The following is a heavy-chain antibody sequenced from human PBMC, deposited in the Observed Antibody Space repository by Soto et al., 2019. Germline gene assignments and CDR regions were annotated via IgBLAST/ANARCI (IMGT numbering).Heavy chain of an antibody. CDR2: IGAYNGNT. V-gene: IGHV1-18*01. Sequence: QIHLVQSGAEVKKPGASVKLSCKASGYTFTSYGISWVRQAPGQGLEWMGWIGAYNGNTKYAQKLQGRVTVTTDTSTSTAYLELRGLRSHDTAVYYCARGVSGIYSYGWGYFDYWRQGTLVTVSS. J-gene: IGHJ4*02. D-gene: IGHD5-18*01. CDR3: ARGVSGIYSYGWGYFDY. CDR1: GYTFTSYG.